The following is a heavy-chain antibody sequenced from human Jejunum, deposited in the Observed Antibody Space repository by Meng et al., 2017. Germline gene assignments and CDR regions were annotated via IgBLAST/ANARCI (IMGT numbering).Heavy chain of an antibody. CDR2: VFHTGSS. D-gene: IGHD6-19*01. Sequence: QVQLHESGPGLVKPSGTLSLTCAVSGGSISSNNWWSWVRQPPGKGPEWIGDVFHTGSSNYSPSLRSRVTISVDKSKNQFSLNLSSVTAADTAVYFCARRGGAYSTGHFPHFDDWGQGTLVTVSS. CDR3: ARRGGAYSTGHFPHFDD. J-gene: IGHJ4*02. V-gene: IGHV4-4*02. CDR1: GGSISSNNW.